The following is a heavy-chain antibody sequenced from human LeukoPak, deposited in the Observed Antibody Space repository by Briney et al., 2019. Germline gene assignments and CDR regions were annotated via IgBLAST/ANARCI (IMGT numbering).Heavy chain of an antibody. J-gene: IGHJ3*02. CDR2: ISSSSSYI. Sequence: GGSLRLSCAASGFTFSSYSMNWVRQAPGKGLEWVSSISSSSSYIYYADSVKGRFTISRDNAKNSLYLQMNSLRAEDTAVYYCARGVLDYYDSSGYYYATSYDAFDIWGQGTMVTVSS. CDR3: ARGVLDYYDSSGYYYATSYDAFDI. V-gene: IGHV3-21*01. CDR1: GFTFSSYS. D-gene: IGHD3-22*01.